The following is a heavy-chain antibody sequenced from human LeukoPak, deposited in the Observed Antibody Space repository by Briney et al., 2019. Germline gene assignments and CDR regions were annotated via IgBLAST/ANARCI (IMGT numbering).Heavy chain of an antibody. D-gene: IGHD2-2*01. V-gene: IGHV3-30*18. Sequence: GGSLRLSCAASGFTFSSYGMHWVRQAPGKGLEWVAVISYDGSNKYYADSVKGRFTISRDNSKNTLYLQMNSLRAEDTAVYYCAKLCSTSCYGSGSLIDYWGQGTLVTVYS. CDR1: GFTFSSYG. J-gene: IGHJ4*02. CDR2: ISYDGSNK. CDR3: AKLCSTSCYGSGSLIDY.